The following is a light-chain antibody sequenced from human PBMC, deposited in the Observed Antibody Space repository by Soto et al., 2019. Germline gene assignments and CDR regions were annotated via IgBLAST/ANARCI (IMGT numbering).Light chain of an antibody. CDR3: QSYDSSLNAVV. V-gene: IGLV1-40*01. CDR1: SSNIGAGYD. CDR2: GNS. J-gene: IGLJ2*01. Sequence: QSVLTQPPSVSGAPGQRVTISCTGSSSNIGAGYDVHWYQNLPGTAPKLLMYGNSNRPSGVPDRFSGSKSGTSASLAITGLQAEDEADYYCQSYDSSLNAVVFGGGTKLTVL.